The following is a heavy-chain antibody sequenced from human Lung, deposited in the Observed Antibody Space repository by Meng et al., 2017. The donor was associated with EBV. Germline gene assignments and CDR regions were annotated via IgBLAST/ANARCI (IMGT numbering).Heavy chain of an antibody. Sequence: VQRPVSGPVLVKPSGTLSLTCAVSGSSISISTWWSWVRQPPGKGLQWIGEIYHSGGTNYNPSLRGRVTISLDKSKNQFSLTLRSVTAADTAVYYCARDPYATGWAGWGQGTLVTVSS. V-gene: IGHV4-4*02. J-gene: IGHJ4*02. CDR2: IYHSGGT. CDR3: ARDPYATGWAG. D-gene: IGHD6-19*01. CDR1: GSSISISTW.